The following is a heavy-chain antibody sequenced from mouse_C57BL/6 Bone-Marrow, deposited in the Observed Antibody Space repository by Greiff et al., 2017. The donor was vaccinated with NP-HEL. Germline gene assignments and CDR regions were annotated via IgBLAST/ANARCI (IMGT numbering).Heavy chain of an antibody. CDR3: ASPYYSNYGDWYFDV. V-gene: IGHV5-6*02. D-gene: IGHD2-5*01. Sequence: DVMLVESGGDLVKPGGSLKLSCAASGFTFSSYGMSWVRQTPDKRLEWVATISSGGSYTYYPDSVKGRFTISRDNAKNTLYLQMSSLQSEDTAMYYCASPYYSNYGDWYFDVWGTGTTVTVSS. CDR1: GFTFSSYG. J-gene: IGHJ1*03. CDR2: ISSGGSYT.